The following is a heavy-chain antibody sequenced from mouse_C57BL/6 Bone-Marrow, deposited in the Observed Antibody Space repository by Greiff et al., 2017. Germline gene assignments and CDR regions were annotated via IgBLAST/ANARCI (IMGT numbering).Heavy chain of an antibody. J-gene: IGHJ1*03. D-gene: IGHD1-1*01. CDR2: IFPGSGST. V-gene: IGHV1-75*01. Sequence: VQLQQSGPELVKPGASVKISCKASGYTFTDYYINWVKQRPGQGLEWIGWIFPGSGSTYYNEKFKGKATLTVDKSSSTAYMLLSSLTSEDSAVYFCARERPNYYGSSYWYFDVWGTGTTVTVSS. CDR3: ARERPNYYGSSYWYFDV. CDR1: GYTFTDYY.